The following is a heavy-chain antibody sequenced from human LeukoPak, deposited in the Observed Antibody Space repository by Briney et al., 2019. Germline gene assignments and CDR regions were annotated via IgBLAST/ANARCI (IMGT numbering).Heavy chain of an antibody. Sequence: GRSLRLSCAASGFTFSSYGMHWVRQAPGKGLEWVAVISYDGSNKYYADSVKGRFTISRDNSKNSLYLQMNSLRTEDTALYFCAKGNYGGNEGAAFDYWGQGTLVTVSS. CDR1: GFTFSSYG. V-gene: IGHV3-30*18. J-gene: IGHJ4*02. CDR2: ISYDGSNK. D-gene: IGHD4-23*01. CDR3: AKGNYGGNEGAAFDY.